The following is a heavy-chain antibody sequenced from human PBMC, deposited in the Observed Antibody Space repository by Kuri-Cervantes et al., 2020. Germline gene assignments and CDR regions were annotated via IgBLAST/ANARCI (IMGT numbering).Heavy chain of an antibody. V-gene: IGHV3-48*02. CDR2: IWSSDNTI. J-gene: IGHJ5*02. D-gene: IGHD2-15*01. CDR3: EKDSSPVYCSGGGCYQA. Sequence: GGSLRLSCAASGFTFSSYWMSWVRQAPGKGLEWVSYIWSSDNTIYYADSVKGRFTISRDNAKNTLYLQMNSLRDEDTAVYYCEKDSSPVYCSGGGCYQAWGQGTLVTVSS. CDR1: GFTFSSYW.